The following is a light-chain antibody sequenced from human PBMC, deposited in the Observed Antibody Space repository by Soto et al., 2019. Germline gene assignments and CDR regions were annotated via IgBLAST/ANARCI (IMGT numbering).Light chain of an antibody. J-gene: IGKJ1*01. V-gene: IGKV3-20*01. CDR3: QQYDNSPWT. CDR2: GAS. Sequence: EIELTQSPGTLSLSPGERATLSCRASQSVSSTYFAWYQQKPGQAPRLLIYGASRRATGIPDRFSGSGSGTDFTLTINSLEPEDFAVYHCQQYDNSPWTFGQGTKVEIK. CDR1: QSVSSTY.